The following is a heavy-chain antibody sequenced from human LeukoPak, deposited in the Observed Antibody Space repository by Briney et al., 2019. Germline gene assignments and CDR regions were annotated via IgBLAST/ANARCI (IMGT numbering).Heavy chain of an antibody. Sequence: GGSLRLSCAASGFTFRNDTMDGVPDAPGEGLGWGSQIRSDGSTIYYADPVKGRFTSYRDNAKTSLYLQMNSLRAEDTAVYYCARDHDWAFDYFGQGTLVTGSS. V-gene: IGHV3-48*04. D-gene: IGHD3-9*01. CDR3: ARDHDWAFDY. J-gene: IGHJ4*02. CDR1: GFTFRNDT. CDR2: IRSDGSTI.